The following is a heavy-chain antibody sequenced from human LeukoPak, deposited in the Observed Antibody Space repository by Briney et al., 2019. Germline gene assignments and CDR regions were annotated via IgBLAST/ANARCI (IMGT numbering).Heavy chain of an antibody. V-gene: IGHV3-49*04. CDR2: IRSKAYGGTT. Sequence: GGSLRLSCTASGFTFGDYAMSWVRQAPGKGLEWVGFIRSKAYGGTTEYAASVKGRFTISRDDSKSIAYLQMNSLKTEDTAVYYCTREGLSDFAYWGRGTLVTVSS. D-gene: IGHD3-16*01. J-gene: IGHJ4*02. CDR3: TREGLSDFAY. CDR1: GFTFGDYA.